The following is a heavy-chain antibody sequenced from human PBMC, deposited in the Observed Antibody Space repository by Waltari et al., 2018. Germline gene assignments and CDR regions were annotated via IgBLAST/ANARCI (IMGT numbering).Heavy chain of an antibody. D-gene: IGHD3-22*01. CDR2: ISYDGSNK. CDR3: AREFDSSGYYYVGGY. V-gene: IGHV3-30*04. J-gene: IGHJ4*02. CDR1: GFTFSSYA. Sequence: QVQLVESGGGVVQPGRSLRLSCAASGFTFSSYAMHWVRQAPGKGLEGVAFISYDGSNKYYADSVKGRFTISRDNSKNTLYLQMNSLRAEDTAVYYCAREFDSSGYYYVGGYWGQGTLVTVSS.